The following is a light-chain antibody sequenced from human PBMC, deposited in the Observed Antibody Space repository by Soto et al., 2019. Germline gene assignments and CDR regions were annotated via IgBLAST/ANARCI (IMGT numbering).Light chain of an antibody. CDR1: QSVRSNY. CDR3: QQYGGSPYT. CDR2: GAS. J-gene: IGKJ2*01. V-gene: IGKV3-20*01. Sequence: EIVLTQSPGTLSLSPGERATLSCRASQSVRSNYLAWYQRKPGQAPRLLIYGASTRATGIPDRFSGTGSGTDFTLTISRLEPEECAVYYCQQYGGSPYTFGQGTKLEIK.